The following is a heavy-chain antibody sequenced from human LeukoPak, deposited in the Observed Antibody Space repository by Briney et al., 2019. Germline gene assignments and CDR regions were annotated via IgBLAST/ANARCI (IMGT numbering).Heavy chain of an antibody. CDR2: IRSKANSYAT. CDR1: GFTFSGSA. Sequence: GGALRLSCAASGFTFSGSAMHWVRQASGKGLEWVGRIRSKANSYATAYAASVKGRFTISRDDSKNTAYLQMNSLKTEDTAVYYCTRLVVPAANDLGAVDYYYYMDVWGKGTTVTVSS. V-gene: IGHV3-73*01. D-gene: IGHD2-2*01. J-gene: IGHJ6*03. CDR3: TRLVVPAANDLGAVDYYYYMDV.